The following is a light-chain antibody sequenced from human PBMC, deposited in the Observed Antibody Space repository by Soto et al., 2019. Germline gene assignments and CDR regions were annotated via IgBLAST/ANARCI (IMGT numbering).Light chain of an antibody. Sequence: QSALTQPVSVSGSPGQSITISCTGTSSDIGAYNYVSWYQQHPGKAPKLMIYDVNIRPSGVSNRFSGSKSGNTASLTISGLQAEDEADYYCTSWTTSTTMIFGGGTQLTVL. J-gene: IGLJ2*01. CDR2: DVN. CDR3: TSWTTSTTMI. CDR1: SSDIGAYNY. V-gene: IGLV2-14*03.